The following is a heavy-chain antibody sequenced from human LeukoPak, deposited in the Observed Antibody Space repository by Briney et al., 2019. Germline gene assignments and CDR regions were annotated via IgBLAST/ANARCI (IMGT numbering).Heavy chain of an antibody. J-gene: IGHJ4*02. D-gene: IGHD2-2*01. Sequence: ASVKVSCRASGYTFTGYYMHWVRQAPGQGLEWMGRINPNSGGTNYAQKLQGRVTMTRDTSISTAYMELSRLRSDDTAVYYCARLGYCSSTSCYDMGYWGQGTLVTVSS. CDR3: ARLGYCSSTSCYDMGY. V-gene: IGHV1-2*06. CDR1: GYTFTGYY. CDR2: INPNSGGT.